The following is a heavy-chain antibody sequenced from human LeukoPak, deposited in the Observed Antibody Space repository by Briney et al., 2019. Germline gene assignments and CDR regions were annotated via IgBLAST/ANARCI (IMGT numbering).Heavy chain of an antibody. CDR3: ARAYYEIRGLNFDY. V-gene: IGHV4-59*01. Sequence: SETLSLTCTVSGGSISSYYWSWIRQPPGKGLEWIGYIYYSGSTNYNPSLKSRVTISVDTSKNQFSLKLSSVTAADTAVYYCARAYYEIRGLNFDYWGQGTLVTVSS. CDR2: IYYSGST. D-gene: IGHD3-16*01. J-gene: IGHJ4*02. CDR1: GGSISSYY.